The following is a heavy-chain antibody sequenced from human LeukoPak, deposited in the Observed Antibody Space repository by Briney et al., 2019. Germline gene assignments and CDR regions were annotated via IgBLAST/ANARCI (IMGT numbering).Heavy chain of an antibody. CDR1: GGTFSSYA. V-gene: IGHV1-69*13. J-gene: IGHJ6*02. CDR2: IIPIFGTA. CDR3: ARDHATVATMDV. D-gene: IGHD4-17*01. Sequence: ASVKVSCKASGGTFSSYAISWVRQAPGQGLERMGGIIPIFGTANYAQKFQGRVTITADESTSTAYMELSSLRSEDTAVYYCARDHATVATMDVWGQGTTVAVSS.